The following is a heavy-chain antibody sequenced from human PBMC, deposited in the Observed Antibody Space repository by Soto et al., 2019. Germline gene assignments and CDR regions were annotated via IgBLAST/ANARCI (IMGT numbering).Heavy chain of an antibody. D-gene: IGHD3-9*01. CDR2: IGTAGDT. CDR3: ARGVHYDILTGYYRGGPNDAFDI. CDR1: GFTFSSYD. V-gene: IGHV3-13*01. J-gene: IGHJ3*02. Sequence: GGSLRLSCAASGFTFSSYDMHWVRQATGKGLEWVSAIGTAGDTYYPGSVKGRFTISRENAKNSLYLQMNSLRAGDTAVYYCARGVHYDILTGYYRGGPNDAFDIWGQGTMVTVSS.